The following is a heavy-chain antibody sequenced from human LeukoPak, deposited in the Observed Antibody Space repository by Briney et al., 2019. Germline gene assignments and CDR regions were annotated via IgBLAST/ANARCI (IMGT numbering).Heavy chain of an antibody. V-gene: IGHV3-11*01. J-gene: IGHJ4*02. CDR2: ISGSGSTI. Sequence: PGGSLRLSCAASGFTFSDYYMSWIRQAPGKGLEWVSYISGSGSTIYYADSVKGRFTISRDNAKNSLYLQMNSLGAEDTAVYYCARGRFLEWLLWPDYFDYWGQGTLVTVSS. CDR1: GFTFSDYY. D-gene: IGHD3-3*01. CDR3: ARGRFLEWLLWPDYFDY.